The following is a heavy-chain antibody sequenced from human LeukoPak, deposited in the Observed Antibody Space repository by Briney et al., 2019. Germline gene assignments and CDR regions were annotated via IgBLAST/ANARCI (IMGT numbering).Heavy chain of an antibody. CDR1: GYSFTSYW. Sequence: PGESLKISCKGSGYSFTSYWIGWVRQMPGKGLEWMGIIYPGDSDTRYSPSFQGQVTISADKSISTAYLQWSSLRASDTAMYYCARQSTYSSGWGDYYYYYMDVWGKGTTVTISS. CDR3: ARQSTYSSGWGDYYYYYMDV. J-gene: IGHJ6*03. D-gene: IGHD6-19*01. CDR2: IYPGDSDT. V-gene: IGHV5-51*01.